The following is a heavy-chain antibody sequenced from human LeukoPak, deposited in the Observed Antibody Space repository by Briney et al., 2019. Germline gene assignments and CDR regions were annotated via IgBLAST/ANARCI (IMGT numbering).Heavy chain of an antibody. V-gene: IGHV4-59*01. CDR3: ARDRGPGYRSSTSCYGDAFDI. J-gene: IGHJ3*02. D-gene: IGHD2-2*03. CDR2: IYYSGST. Sequence: SETLSLACTVSGGSISSCYWSWIRQPPGKGLEWTGYIYYSGSTNYNPSLKSRVTISVDTSKNQFSLKLSSVTAADTAVYYCARDRGPGYRSSTSCYGDAFDIWGQGTMVTVSS. CDR1: GGSISSCY.